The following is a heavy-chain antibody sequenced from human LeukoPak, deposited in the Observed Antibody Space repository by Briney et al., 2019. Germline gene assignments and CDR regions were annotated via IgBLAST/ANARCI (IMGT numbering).Heavy chain of an antibody. Sequence: GASVKVSCKASGYTFTSYGISWVRQAPGQGLEWMGWISAYNGNTNYAQKLQGRVTMTTDTSTSTAYMELRSLRSDDTAVYYCARVAITIIVVAVGPDYWGQGTLVTVSS. CDR2: ISAYNGNT. CDR1: GYTFTSYG. V-gene: IGHV1-18*01. CDR3: ARVAITIIVVAVGPDY. J-gene: IGHJ4*02. D-gene: IGHD3-22*01.